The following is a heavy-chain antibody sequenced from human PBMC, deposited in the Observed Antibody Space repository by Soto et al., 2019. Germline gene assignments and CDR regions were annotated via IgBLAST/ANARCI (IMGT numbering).Heavy chain of an antibody. J-gene: IGHJ3*02. CDR2: IYYSGST. CDR1: GGSISSGDYY. Sequence: PSETLSLPCTVSGGSISSGDYYWSWIRQPPGKGLEWIGYIYYSGSTYYNPSLKSRVTISVDTSKNQSSLKLSSVNAADTAVYYCARVSYYYDSSGYYYVAFDIWGQGTMVTVSS. CDR3: ARVSYYYDSSGYYYVAFDI. V-gene: IGHV4-30-4*01. D-gene: IGHD3-22*01.